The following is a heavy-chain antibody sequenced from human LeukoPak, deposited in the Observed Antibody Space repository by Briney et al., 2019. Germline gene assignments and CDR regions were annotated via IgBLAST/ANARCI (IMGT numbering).Heavy chain of an antibody. J-gene: IGHJ3*02. CDR3: ARRTVTNYYDSSGYYESDAFDI. V-gene: IGHV4-59*08. D-gene: IGHD3-22*01. Sequence: KTSETLSLTCTVSGASISSHYWSWIRQPPGKGLEWIGYIHYSGLPNYNPALKSRVTISVDTPKNQFSLRLTSVTAADTAVYYCARRTVTNYYDSSGYYESDAFDIWGQGTMVIVSS. CDR1: GASISSHY. CDR2: IHYSGLP.